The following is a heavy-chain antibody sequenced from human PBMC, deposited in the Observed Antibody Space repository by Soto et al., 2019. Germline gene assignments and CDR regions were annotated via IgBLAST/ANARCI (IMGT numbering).Heavy chain of an antibody. V-gene: IGHV3-30-3*01. J-gene: IGHJ6*02. CDR2: ISYDGSNK. Sequence: GGSLRLSCAASGFTFSSYAMHWVRQAPGKGLEWVAVISYDGSNKYYADSVKGRFTISRDNSKNTLYLQMNSLRAEDTAVYYCARVNEWDPGYYYYYGMDVWGQGTTVTVSS. D-gene: IGHD1-26*01. CDR3: ARVNEWDPGYYYYYGMDV. CDR1: GFTFSSYA.